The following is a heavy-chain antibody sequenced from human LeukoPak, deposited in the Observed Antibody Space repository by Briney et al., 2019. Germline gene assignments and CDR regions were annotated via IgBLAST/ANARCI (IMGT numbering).Heavy chain of an antibody. CDR3: AREWEDIVVVVAARRINWFDP. D-gene: IGHD2-15*01. J-gene: IGHJ5*02. V-gene: IGHV4-61*02. CDR2: IYTSGST. Sequence: SSETLSLTCTVSGGSISSGSYYWSWIRQPAGKGLEWIGRIYTSGSTNYNPSLKSRVTISVDTSKNQFSLKLSSVTAADTAVYYCAREWEDIVVVVAARRINWFDPWGQGTLVTVSS. CDR1: GGSISSGSYY.